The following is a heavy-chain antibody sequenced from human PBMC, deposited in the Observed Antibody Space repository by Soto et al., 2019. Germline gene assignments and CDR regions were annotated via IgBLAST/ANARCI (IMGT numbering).Heavy chain of an antibody. J-gene: IGHJ6*02. CDR3: AREWAVAGIGYYYGMDV. CDR2: TYYRSKWYN. D-gene: IGHD6-19*01. V-gene: IGHV6-1*01. Sequence: SQTLSLTCVISGDSVSSNSAAWNWIRQSPSRGLEWLGRTYYRSKWYNDYAVSVKSRITINPDTSKNQFSLQLNSVTPEDTAVYYXAREWAVAGIGYYYGMDVWGQGTTVTSP. CDR1: GDSVSSNSAA.